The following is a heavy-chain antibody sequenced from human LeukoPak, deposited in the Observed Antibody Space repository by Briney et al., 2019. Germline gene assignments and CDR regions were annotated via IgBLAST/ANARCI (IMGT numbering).Heavy chain of an antibody. V-gene: IGHV5-51*01. CDR2: IYPGDSDT. J-gene: IGHJ3*02. D-gene: IGHD3-16*01. CDR1: GSIFTSYW. Sequence: GASLQISSEGAGSIFTSYWICWVRQVPGKGLEWMGIIYPGDSDTGYSPSFQGQVTISADKSISTAYLQWSSLKASDTAMYYCASTSIDAFDIWGQGTMVTVSS. CDR3: ASTSIDAFDI.